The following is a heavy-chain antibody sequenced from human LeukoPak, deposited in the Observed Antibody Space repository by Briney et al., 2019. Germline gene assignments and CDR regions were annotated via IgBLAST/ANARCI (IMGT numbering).Heavy chain of an antibody. CDR1: GFTFSTYA. CDR3: ARYCSGVSCYSGYDY. CDR2: ISTNGDGT. Sequence: GGSLRLSCAASGFTFSTYAMHWVRQTPGKGLEYVSAISTNGDGTYYANSVKGRFTISRDNSKNTLYLQMGSLRAEDMAVYYCARYCSGVSCYSGYDYWGQGTLVTVSS. J-gene: IGHJ4*02. D-gene: IGHD2-15*01. V-gene: IGHV3-64*01.